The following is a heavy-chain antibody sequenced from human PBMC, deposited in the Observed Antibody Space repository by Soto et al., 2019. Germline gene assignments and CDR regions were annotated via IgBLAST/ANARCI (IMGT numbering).Heavy chain of an antibody. CDR2: INPDSGGT. Sequence: QVQLVQSGAEVKKPGASVKVSCKASGYTFTIYYMHWVRRAPGQGLEWMGWINPDSGGTKYAQKFQGGVTMTRDTSISTVYMELSRLRSDDTAVYYCAREIRSGYYKYWYFDLWGRGTLVTVSS. V-gene: IGHV1-2*02. J-gene: IGHJ2*01. CDR1: GYTFTIYY. D-gene: IGHD3-3*01. CDR3: AREIRSGYYKYWYFDL.